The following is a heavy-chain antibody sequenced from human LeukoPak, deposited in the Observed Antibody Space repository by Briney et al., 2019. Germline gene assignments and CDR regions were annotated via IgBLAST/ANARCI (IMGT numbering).Heavy chain of an antibody. CDR2: IYYSGST. CDR3: ARLPDPYYFDY. Sequence: SETLSLTCTVSGGPISRSGYYWGWIRQPPGKGLEWIGNIYYSGSTYYNPSLKSRVTISADTSKNQFSLKLSSVTAADTAVYYCARLPDPYYFDYWGQGTLVTVSS. J-gene: IGHJ4*02. CDR1: GGPISRSGYY. V-gene: IGHV4-39*01.